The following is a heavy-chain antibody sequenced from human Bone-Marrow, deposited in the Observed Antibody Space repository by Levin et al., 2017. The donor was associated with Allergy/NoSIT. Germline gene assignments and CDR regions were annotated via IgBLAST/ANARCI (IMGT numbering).Heavy chain of an antibody. J-gene: IGHJ3*02. D-gene: IGHD7-27*01. CDR1: GFTFSSYG. V-gene: IGHV3-30*03. Sequence: GGSLRLSCAASGFTFSSYGMHWVRQAPGKGLEWVAVISYDGSNKYYADSVKGRFTISRDNSKNTLYLQMNSLRAEDTAVYYCASKLGHDAFDIWGQGTMVTVSS. CDR2: ISYDGSNK. CDR3: ASKLGHDAFDI.